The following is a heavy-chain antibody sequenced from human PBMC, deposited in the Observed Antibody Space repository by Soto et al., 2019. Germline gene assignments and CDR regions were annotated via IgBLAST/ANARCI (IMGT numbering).Heavy chain of an antibody. Sequence: SVKVSCKASGYTFTSYGISWVRQAPGQGLEWMGWISAYNGNTNYAQKLQGRVTMTTDTSTSTAYMELRSLRSDDTAVYYCARVYPPTEYYYYYYGTDVWGQGTTVTVSS. CDR2: ISAYNGNT. V-gene: IGHV1-18*01. J-gene: IGHJ6*02. CDR1: GYTFTSYG. D-gene: IGHD1-26*01. CDR3: ARVYPPTEYYYYYYGTDV.